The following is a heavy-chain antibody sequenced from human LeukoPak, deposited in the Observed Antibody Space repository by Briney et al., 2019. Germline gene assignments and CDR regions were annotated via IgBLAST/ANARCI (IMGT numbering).Heavy chain of an antibody. CDR3: ARESDYGEGIDY. Sequence: SETLSLTCTVSGGSISSSSYYWGWIRQPPGKGLEWIGSIYYSGSTYYNPSLKSRVTISVDTSKNQFSLKLSSVTAADTAVYYCARESDYGEGIDYWGQGTLVTVSS. D-gene: IGHD4-17*01. CDR1: GGSISSSSYY. CDR2: IYYSGST. J-gene: IGHJ4*02. V-gene: IGHV4-39*07.